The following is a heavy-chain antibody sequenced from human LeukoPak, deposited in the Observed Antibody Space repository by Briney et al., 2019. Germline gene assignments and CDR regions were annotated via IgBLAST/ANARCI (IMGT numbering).Heavy chain of an antibody. V-gene: IGHV4-39*07. CDR1: GGSISSSSYY. Sequence: SETLSLTCTVSGGSISSSSYYWDWIRQPPGKGLEWIGSIYHSGRTYYNPSLKSRVTISLDTSKNQFSLKLSSVTAADTAVYYCARDHLANLASRLFDPWGQGTLVTVSS. D-gene: IGHD3-3*01. J-gene: IGHJ5*02. CDR3: ARDHLANLASRLFDP. CDR2: IYHSGRT.